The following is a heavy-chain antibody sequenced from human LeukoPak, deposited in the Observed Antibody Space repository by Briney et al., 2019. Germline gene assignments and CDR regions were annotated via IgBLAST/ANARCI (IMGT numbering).Heavy chain of an antibody. CDR3: ARDYADYDGYFFFDY. CDR1: GFTFNNYA. Sequence: GGSLRLSCAASGFTFNNYAMNWVRQAPGKGLEWVSSISGGGETTYYADSAKGRFTISRDNSQNTLYLQMNSLRAEDTAVYYCARDYADYDGYFFFDYWGQGTLVTVSS. J-gene: IGHJ4*02. CDR2: ISGGGETT. V-gene: IGHV3-23*01. D-gene: IGHD4-17*01.